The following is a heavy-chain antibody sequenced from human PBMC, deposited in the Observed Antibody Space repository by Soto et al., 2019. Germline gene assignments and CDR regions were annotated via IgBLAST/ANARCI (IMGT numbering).Heavy chain of an antibody. CDR3: ARGRYCLTGRCFPNWLDS. J-gene: IGHJ5*01. CDR2: IYKSATT. Sequence: LTSAVSGGAVRGNSLGSGGRQPPKQALEYIGYIYKSATTYYNPSFESRVAISVDTSKSQFSLNVTSVTAADTAVYFCARGRYCLTGRCFPNWLDSWGQGALVTVSS. V-gene: IGHV4-30-4*01. D-gene: IGHD7-27*01. CDR1: GGAVRGNSL.